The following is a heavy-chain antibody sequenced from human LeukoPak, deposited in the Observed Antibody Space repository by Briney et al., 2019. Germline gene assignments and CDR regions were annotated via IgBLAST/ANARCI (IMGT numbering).Heavy chain of an antibody. Sequence: ASVKVSCKASGYTFTSYGISWVRQAPGQGLEWMGWISAYNGNINYAQKLQGRVTMTTDTSTSTAYMELRSLRSDDTAVYYCAREAYSSSSVPFDYWGQGTLVTVSS. V-gene: IGHV1-18*01. CDR2: ISAYNGNI. J-gene: IGHJ4*02. D-gene: IGHD6-6*01. CDR3: AREAYSSSSVPFDY. CDR1: GYTFTSYG.